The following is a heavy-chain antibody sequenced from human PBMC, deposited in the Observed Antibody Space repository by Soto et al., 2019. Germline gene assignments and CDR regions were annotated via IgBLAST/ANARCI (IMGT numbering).Heavy chain of an antibody. J-gene: IGHJ5*02. Sequence: SETLSLTCTVSGGSISSSSYYWGWIRQPPGKGLEWIGSIYYSGSTYYNPSLKSRVTISVDTFKNQFSLKLSSVTAADTAVYYCARQKLTMVRGAPGGFDPWGQGTLVTVSS. D-gene: IGHD3-10*01. CDR3: ARQKLTMVRGAPGGFDP. CDR2: IYYSGST. CDR1: GGSISSSSYY. V-gene: IGHV4-39*01.